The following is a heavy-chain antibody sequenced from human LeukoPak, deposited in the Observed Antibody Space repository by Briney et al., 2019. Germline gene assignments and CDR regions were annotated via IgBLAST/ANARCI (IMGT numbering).Heavy chain of an antibody. V-gene: IGHV1-69*13. J-gene: IGHJ4*02. CDR2: IIPIFGTA. Sequence: SVKVSCKASGGTFSSYAISWVRQAPGQGLEWMGGIIPIFGTANYAQKFQGRVTITADESTSTAYMELSSLRSEDTAVYYCARDSPTYCSSTSCYSYWGQGTLVTVSS. CDR3: ARDSPTYCSSTSCYSY. CDR1: GGTFSSYA. D-gene: IGHD2-2*01.